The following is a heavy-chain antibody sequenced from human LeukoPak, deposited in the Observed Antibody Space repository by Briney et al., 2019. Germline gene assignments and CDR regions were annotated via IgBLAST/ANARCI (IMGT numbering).Heavy chain of an antibody. CDR1: GGSISSYY. CDR3: ARHSSGWYSQPYYFDY. Sequence: SETLSLTCTVSGGSISSYYWSWIRQPPGKGLEWIGYIYYSGSTNYNPSLKSRVTISVDTSKNQFSLKLSSVTAADTAVYYCARHSSGWYSQPYYFDYWGQGTLVTVSS. D-gene: IGHD6-19*01. CDR2: IYYSGST. J-gene: IGHJ4*02. V-gene: IGHV4-59*01.